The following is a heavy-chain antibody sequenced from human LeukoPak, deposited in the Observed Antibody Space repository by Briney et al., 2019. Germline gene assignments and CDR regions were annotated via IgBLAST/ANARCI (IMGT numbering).Heavy chain of an antibody. J-gene: IGHJ4*02. Sequence: PGGSLRLSCAASGFTFSSYWMHWVRQAPGKGLVWVSRINSDGSGTSYADSVKGRFTISRDHAKNTLYLQMNSLRAEDTAVYYCASGYSSGWNFDYWGQGTLVTVSS. CDR2: INSDGSGT. CDR3: ASGYSSGWNFDY. CDR1: GFTFSSYW. D-gene: IGHD6-19*01. V-gene: IGHV3-74*01.